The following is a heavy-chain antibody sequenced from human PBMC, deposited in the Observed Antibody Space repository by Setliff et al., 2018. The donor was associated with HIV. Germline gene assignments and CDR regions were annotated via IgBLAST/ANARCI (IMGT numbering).Heavy chain of an antibody. J-gene: IGHJ4*01. D-gene: IGHD6-13*01. CDR3: ARRRKFGAAAAGPMDY. CDR1: NGSVSSNYYY. Sequence: SETLSLTCTVSNGSVSSNYYYWGWIRQPPGKGLQWIGNVYYSGSTYYTPSFRGRVTISVDSSKNQFSLKLTSVTAADTAIYFCARRRKFGAAAAGPMDYWGQGTLVTAPQ. CDR2: VYYSGST. V-gene: IGHV4-39*01.